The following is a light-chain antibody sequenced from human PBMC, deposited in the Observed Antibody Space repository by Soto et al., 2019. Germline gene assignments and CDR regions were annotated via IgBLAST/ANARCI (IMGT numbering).Light chain of an antibody. Sequence: QSALTQPPSVSGSPGQSVTISCTGTSIDFVTYNRVSWYQQPPGTAPKLIIYDVSNRPSGVPDRFSGSKSGNTASLTISGLQADDEADYYCTSYTSNNKGVFGGGTKLTVL. V-gene: IGLV2-18*02. CDR2: DVS. CDR1: SIDFVTYNR. CDR3: TSYTSNNKGV. J-gene: IGLJ3*02.